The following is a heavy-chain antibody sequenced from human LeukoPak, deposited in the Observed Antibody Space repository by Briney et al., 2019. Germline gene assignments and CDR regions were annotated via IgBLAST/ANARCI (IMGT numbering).Heavy chain of an antibody. D-gene: IGHD1-26*01. CDR1: GYTFTSYY. Sequence: ASVKVSCKASGYTFTSYYMHWVRQAPGQGLEWMGIINPSGGSTSYAQKFQGRVTITRDTSTSTVYMELSSLRSEDTAVYYCASLVGARYQGDWYFDLWGRGTLVTVSS. CDR3: ASLVGARYQGDWYFDL. V-gene: IGHV1-46*01. CDR2: INPSGGST. J-gene: IGHJ2*01.